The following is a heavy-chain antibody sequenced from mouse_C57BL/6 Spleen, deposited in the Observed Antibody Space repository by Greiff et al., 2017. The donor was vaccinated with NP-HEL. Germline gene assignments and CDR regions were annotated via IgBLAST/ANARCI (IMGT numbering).Heavy chain of an antibody. J-gene: IGHJ2*01. CDR2: IDPSDSYT. CDR3: ARGSGNYVLY. Sequence: VQLQQPGAELVRPGTSVKLSCKASGYTFTSYWMHWVKQRPGQGLEWIGVIDPSDSYTNYNQKFKGKATLTVDTSSSTAYMQLSSLTSEDSAVYYCARGSGNYVLYWGQGTTLTVSS. D-gene: IGHD1-3*01. V-gene: IGHV1-59*01. CDR1: GYTFTSYW.